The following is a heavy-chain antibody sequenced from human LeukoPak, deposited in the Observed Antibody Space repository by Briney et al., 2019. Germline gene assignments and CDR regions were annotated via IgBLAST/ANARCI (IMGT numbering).Heavy chain of an antibody. CDR1: GGSIRSYY. D-gene: IGHD3-16*01. CDR3: ARHFTGPGTYTPYFGMDV. V-gene: IGHV4-59*08. CDR2: VYYSGST. Sequence: SETLSLTCTVSGGSIRSYYCSWIRQPPGKGLEWVGYVYYSGSTSYNPSLKSRVTISVDASKTQFPLKLSSVTAADTAVYYCARHFTGPGTYTPYFGMDVWGQGTTVTVSS. J-gene: IGHJ6*02.